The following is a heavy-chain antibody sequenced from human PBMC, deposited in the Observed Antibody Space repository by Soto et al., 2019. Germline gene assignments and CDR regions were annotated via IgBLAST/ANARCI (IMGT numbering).Heavy chain of an antibody. CDR2: INSGNGKT. V-gene: IGHV1-3*01. D-gene: IGHD2-8*01. J-gene: IGHJ6*02. CDR3: AREWAGITVFGVLNPSFAMDA. Sequence: GASVKVSCKGSGYTFKAYAMHWVRQAPGHRLEWMGWINSGNGKTKYSQKFQDRVTITSDTSAKTAYMELRSLGSEDTAVYYCAREWAGITVFGVLNPSFAMDAWGQGPTVTDTS. CDR1: GYTFKAYA.